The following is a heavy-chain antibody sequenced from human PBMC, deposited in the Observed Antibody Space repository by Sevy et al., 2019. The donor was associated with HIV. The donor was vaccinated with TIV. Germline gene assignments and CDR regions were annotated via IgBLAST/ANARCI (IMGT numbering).Heavy chain of an antibody. V-gene: IGHV4-39*01. Sequence: SDTLSLTCTVSGGSISSSSYYWGWIRQPPGKGLEWIGSIYYSGSTYYNPSLKSRVTISVDTSKNQFSLKLSSVTAADTAVYYCARLGAFDIWGQGTMVTVSS. CDR3: ARLGAFDI. CDR2: IYYSGST. CDR1: GGSISSSSYY. J-gene: IGHJ3*02.